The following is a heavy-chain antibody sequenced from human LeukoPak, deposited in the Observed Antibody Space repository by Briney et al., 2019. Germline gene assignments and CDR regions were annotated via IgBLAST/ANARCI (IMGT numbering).Heavy chain of an antibody. CDR3: ARSAMVRGVIGEDY. CDR1: GFTFSSYS. Sequence: GGSLRLSCAASGFTFSSYSMNWVRQAPGKGLEWVSYISSSSSSTIYYADSVKGRFTISRDNAKNSLYLQMNSLRAEDTAVYYCARSAMVRGVIGEDYWGQGTLVTVSS. V-gene: IGHV3-48*01. J-gene: IGHJ4*02. D-gene: IGHD3-10*01. CDR2: ISSSSSSTI.